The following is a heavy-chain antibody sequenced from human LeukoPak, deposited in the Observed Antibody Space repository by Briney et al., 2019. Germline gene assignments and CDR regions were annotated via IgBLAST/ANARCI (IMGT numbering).Heavy chain of an antibody. CDR1: GFTFSSYG. D-gene: IGHD3-22*01. CDR3: ARVQTYYYDSSGLYSY. J-gene: IGHJ4*02. V-gene: IGHV3-21*01. CDR2: ISSSSSYI. Sequence: PGGSLRLSRAASGFTFSSYGMNWVRQAPGKGLEWVSSISSSSSYIYYADSVKGRFTISRDNAKNSLYLQMNSLRAEDTAVYYCARVQTYYYDSSGLYSYWGQGTLVTVSS.